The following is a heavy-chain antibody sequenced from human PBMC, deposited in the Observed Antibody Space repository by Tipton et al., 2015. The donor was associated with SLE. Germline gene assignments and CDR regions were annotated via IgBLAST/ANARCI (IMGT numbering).Heavy chain of an antibody. V-gene: IGHV4-34*01. Sequence: TLSLTCAVYGGSFSGYYWSWIRQPPGKGLEWIGEINHSGSTNYNPSLKSRVTISVDTSKNQFSLKLSSVTAADTAVYYCASGGCSGGSCYFDYWGQGTLVTVSS. D-gene: IGHD2-15*01. J-gene: IGHJ4*02. CDR1: GGSFSGYY. CDR3: ASGGCSGGSCYFDY. CDR2: INHSGST.